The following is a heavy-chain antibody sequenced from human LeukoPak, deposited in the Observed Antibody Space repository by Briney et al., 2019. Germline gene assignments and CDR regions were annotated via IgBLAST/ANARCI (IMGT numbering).Heavy chain of an antibody. CDR1: GFTFSSYE. Sequence: PGGSLRLSCAASGFTFSSYEMNWVRQAPGKGLEWVSSISGSDVSTYYAESVKGRFTISRDNSKNTLYLQMNSLRAEDTAVYYCARGAEYYYGSGSYFDYWGQGTPVTVSS. J-gene: IGHJ4*02. D-gene: IGHD3-10*01. CDR3: ARGAEYYYGSGSYFDY. CDR2: ISGSDVST. V-gene: IGHV3-23*01.